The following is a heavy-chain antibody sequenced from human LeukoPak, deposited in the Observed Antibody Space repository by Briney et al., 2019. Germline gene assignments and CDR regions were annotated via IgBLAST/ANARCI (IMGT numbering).Heavy chain of an antibody. CDR1: GYTLTSYY. Sequence: ASVKVSCKASGYTLTSYYMHWVRQAPGQGLEWMGIINPSGGSTSYAQKFQGRVTMTRDTSTSTVYMELSSLRSEDTAVYYCARDSYEQLADHGMDVWGQGTTVTVSS. J-gene: IGHJ6*02. CDR3: ARDSYEQLADHGMDV. V-gene: IGHV1-46*01. D-gene: IGHD6-6*01. CDR2: INPSGGST.